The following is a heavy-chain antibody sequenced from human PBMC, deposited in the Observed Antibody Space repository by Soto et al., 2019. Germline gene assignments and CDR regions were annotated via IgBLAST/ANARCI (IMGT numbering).Heavy chain of an antibody. Sequence: ASVKVSCKASGYTFTSYDINWVRQATGQGLEWMGWMNPNSGNTGYAQKFQGRVTMTRNTSISTAYMELSSLRSEDTAVYYCARGGTVDYDFWSGYPLYYYYYMDVWGKGTTVTVSS. CDR3: ARGGTVDYDFWSGYPLYYYYYMDV. CDR1: GYTFTSYD. CDR2: MNPNSGNT. D-gene: IGHD3-3*01. V-gene: IGHV1-8*01. J-gene: IGHJ6*03.